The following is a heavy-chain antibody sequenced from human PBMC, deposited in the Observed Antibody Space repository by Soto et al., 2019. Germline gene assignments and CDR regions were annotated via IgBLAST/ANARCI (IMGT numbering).Heavy chain of an antibody. D-gene: IGHD5-12*01. CDR1: GITFSTYA. Sequence: QVQLVQSGAEVKKPGASVKVSCKASGITFSTYAIHWVRQAPGQRLEWMGWINAGNGDTRYSQKFQGRVTLTRDTSANTVYMVLSSLRSEDTALYYCARAISGYVTWGQGTLVTVSS. CDR3: ARAISGYVT. V-gene: IGHV1-3*01. J-gene: IGHJ5*02. CDR2: INAGNGDT.